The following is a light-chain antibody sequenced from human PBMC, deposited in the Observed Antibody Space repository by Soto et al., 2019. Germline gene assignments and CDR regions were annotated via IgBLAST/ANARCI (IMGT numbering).Light chain of an antibody. CDR2: GAS. V-gene: IGKV1D-12*01. J-gene: IGKJ3*01. CDR3: QQANGSPFP. Sequence: DIQMTQSPSSVSASVGDRVTITCRASHGIGSWLAWYQQKPGKAPKLLISGASSLQSGVPSRFSGSGSGTDFTLTISSLQPEDFATYYCQQANGSPFPFGPGPKVDIK. CDR1: HGIGSW.